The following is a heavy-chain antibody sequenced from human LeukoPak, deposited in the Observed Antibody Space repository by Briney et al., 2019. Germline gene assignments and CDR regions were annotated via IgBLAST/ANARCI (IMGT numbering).Heavy chain of an antibody. J-gene: IGHJ4*02. Sequence: PGGSLRLSCAASGFTLSSYSMSWVRQAPGKGLEWISYISTTANTIYYADSVKGRFTISRDNAKNSLSLQMNSLRAEDTAVYYCAKDGQYSSGWYEEYYFDYWGQGTLVTVSS. CDR3: AKDGQYSSGWYEEYYFDY. D-gene: IGHD6-19*01. V-gene: IGHV3-48*01. CDR2: ISTTANTI. CDR1: GFTLSSYS.